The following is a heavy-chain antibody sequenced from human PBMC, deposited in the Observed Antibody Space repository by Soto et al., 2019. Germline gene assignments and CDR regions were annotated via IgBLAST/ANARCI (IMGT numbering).Heavy chain of an antibody. CDR2: IDPSDSQT. J-gene: IGHJ4*02. CDR1: GYSFAGYW. V-gene: IGHV5-10-1*01. CDR3: ARQIYDSDTGPNFQYYFDS. D-gene: IGHD3-22*01. Sequence: GESLKISCKGSGYSFAGYWITWVRQKPGKDLEWMGRIDPSDSQTYYSPSFRGHVTISVTKSITTVFLQWSSLRASDTAMYYCARQIYDSDTGPNFQYYFDSWGQGTPVTVSS.